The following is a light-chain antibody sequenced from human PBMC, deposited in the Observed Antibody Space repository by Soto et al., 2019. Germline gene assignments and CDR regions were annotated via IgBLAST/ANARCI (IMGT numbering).Light chain of an antibody. Sequence: DIQMTQSPSTLSASVGDRVTITCRPSQSISTWLAWYQQKPGKAPKLLIYKASSLRNGVPSRFSGSGSGTEFTLTIYSLQPDDFASYYCQQYNGYPHTFGQGTKLEIK. CDR3: QQYNGYPHT. J-gene: IGKJ2*01. V-gene: IGKV1-5*03. CDR2: KAS. CDR1: QSISTW.